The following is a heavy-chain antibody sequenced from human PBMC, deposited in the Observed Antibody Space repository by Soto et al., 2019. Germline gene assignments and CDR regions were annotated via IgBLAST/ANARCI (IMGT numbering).Heavy chain of an antibody. V-gene: IGHV1-18*04. J-gene: IGHJ4*02. CDR1: GYTFTTYG. CDR3: ARTPRAQMIVLEAATRFDY. CDR2: ISPYNGDT. Sequence: QVQLVQSGAEVKRPGASLKVSCKASGYTFTTYGLNWVRQAPGQGLEWMGWISPYNGDTNYAQNFQGRVTLTTDTSTSTAYMELRSLTSDDTAVYYCARTPRAQMIVLEAATRFDYWGQGTLVTVSS. D-gene: IGHD2-15*01.